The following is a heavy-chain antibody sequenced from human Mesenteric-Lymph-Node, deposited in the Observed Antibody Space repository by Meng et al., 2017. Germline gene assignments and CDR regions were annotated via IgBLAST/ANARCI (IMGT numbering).Heavy chain of an antibody. CDR2: INSDGTIT. J-gene: IGHJ4*02. D-gene: IGHD5-18*01. Sequence: VELVESGGGLVQSGGSLRPSCAASGFTFSTYWMHWVRQAPGKGLVWVSRINSDGTITTYADSVKGRFVISRDNAKNTLYLQMNTLRAEDTAVYYCAAAMGSFWGQGALVTVSS. V-gene: IGHV3-74*01. CDR3: AAAMGSF. CDR1: GFTFSTYW.